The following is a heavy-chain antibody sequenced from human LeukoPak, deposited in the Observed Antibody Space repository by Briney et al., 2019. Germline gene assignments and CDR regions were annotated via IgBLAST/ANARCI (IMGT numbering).Heavy chain of an antibody. D-gene: IGHD3-16*02. CDR1: GCSFASYW. CDR3: ARGSSFQVPSRFNWFDP. V-gene: IGHV5-51*01. J-gene: IGHJ5*02. CDR2: IYPFDSDT. Sequence: GESLKISCKGSGCSFASYWIGWVRQMPGKGLEWMGIIYPFDSDTRYSPSFQGQVTISADKSSDTAYLQCNSLKASDTAMYFCARGSSFQVPSRFNWFDPWGQGTLVSVSS.